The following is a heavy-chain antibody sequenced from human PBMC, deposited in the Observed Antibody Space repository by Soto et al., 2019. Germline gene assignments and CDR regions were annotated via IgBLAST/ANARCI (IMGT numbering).Heavy chain of an antibody. CDR2: ISYDGSNK. D-gene: IGHD6-13*01. CDR3: AKDRSQIFPYYFDY. J-gene: IGHJ4*02. V-gene: IGHV3-30*18. Sequence: GGSLRLSCAASGFTFSSYGMHRVRQAPGKGLEWVAVISYDGSNKYYADSVKGRFTISRDNSKNTLYLQMNSLRAEDTAVYYCAKDRSQIFPYYFDYWGQGTLVTVSS. CDR1: GFTFSSYG.